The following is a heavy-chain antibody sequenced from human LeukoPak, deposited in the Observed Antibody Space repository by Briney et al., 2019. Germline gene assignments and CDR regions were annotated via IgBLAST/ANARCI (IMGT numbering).Heavy chain of an antibody. D-gene: IGHD3-16*01. CDR1: XXXXXSXS. CDR2: ISSRSNTT. V-gene: IGHV3-48*01. Sequence: GGSLRLSCVASXXXXXSXSXKXVRQAXXXXXEWVSYISSRSNTTYYADSVKGRITISRDNAKNSLYLQMTSLRAEDTAVYFCARRIRGRADYWGQGTLVTVTS. J-gene: IGHJ4*02. CDR3: ARRIRGRADY.